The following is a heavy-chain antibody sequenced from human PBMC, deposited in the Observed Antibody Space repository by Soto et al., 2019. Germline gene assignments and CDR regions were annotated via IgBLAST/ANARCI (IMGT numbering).Heavy chain of an antibody. CDR2: IIPIIGVT. J-gene: IGHJ4*02. Sequence: QVQLVQSGAEVKRPGSSVKVSCESSGDTFNSYVISWVRQAPGQGLEWMGGIIPIIGVTHYAQKFQGRVTISALSSTGTAYMELPNLGFEDTALYYCARESLGAKGAEHWGQGTLVTVSS. CDR3: ARESLGAKGAEH. CDR1: GDTFNSYV. V-gene: IGHV1-69*17. D-gene: IGHD3-16*01.